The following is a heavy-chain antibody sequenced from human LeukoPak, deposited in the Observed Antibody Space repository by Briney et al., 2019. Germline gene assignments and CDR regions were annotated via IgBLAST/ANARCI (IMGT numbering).Heavy chain of an antibody. CDR3: AREGSSSWSIVRRWFDP. CDR2: ISSNGDST. D-gene: IGHD6-13*01. Sequence: GGALRLSCAASGFTFSSYAMRWVRQAPGKGLEYVSAISSNGDSTYYANSVKGRFTISRDNSKNTLYLQMGSLRAEDMAVYYCAREGSSSWSIVRRWFDPWGQGTLVTVSS. J-gene: IGHJ5*02. V-gene: IGHV3-64*01. CDR1: GFTFSSYA.